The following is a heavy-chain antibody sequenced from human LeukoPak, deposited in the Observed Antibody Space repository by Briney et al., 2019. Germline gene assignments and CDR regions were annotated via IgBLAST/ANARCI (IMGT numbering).Heavy chain of an antibody. CDR2: INHSGST. J-gene: IGHJ5*02. V-gene: IGHV4-34*01. CDR3: ARGRCLDP. Sequence: SETLSLTCAVYGVSFSGYYWSWIRQPPGKGLEWIGEINHSGSTNYNPSLKSRVTISVDTSKNQFSLKLSSVTAADTAVYYCARGRCLDPWGQGTLVTVSS. CDR1: GVSFSGYY. D-gene: IGHD2-8*01.